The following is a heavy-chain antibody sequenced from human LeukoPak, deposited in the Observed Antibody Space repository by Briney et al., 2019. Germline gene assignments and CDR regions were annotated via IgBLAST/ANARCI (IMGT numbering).Heavy chain of an antibody. J-gene: IGHJ4*02. CDR1: GGSISSYS. D-gene: IGHD3-22*01. CDR3: ARLSHYFDSSGYYYVRFFDY. V-gene: IGHV4-59*08. CDR2: IYDSGST. Sequence: SETLSLTCTVSGGSISSYSWSWIRQPPGKGLECIGYIYDSGSTNYNPSPKSRVAISVDKSKNQFSLKLSYVTAADTAVYYCARLSHYFDSSGYYYVRFFDYWGQGTLVTVSS.